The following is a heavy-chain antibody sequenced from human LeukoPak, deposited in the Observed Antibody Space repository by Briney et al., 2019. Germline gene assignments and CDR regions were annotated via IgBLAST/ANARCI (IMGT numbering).Heavy chain of an antibody. V-gene: IGHV4-34*01. CDR2: INHSGST. Sequence: SETLSLTCAVYGGSFSGYYWSWIRQPPGKGLEWIGEINHSGSTNYNPSLKSRVTISVDTSKNQFSLKLSSVTAADTAVYYCASRYDFWSGYYPLDYWGQETLVTVSS. J-gene: IGHJ4*02. D-gene: IGHD3-3*01. CDR1: GGSFSGYY. CDR3: ASRYDFWSGYYPLDY.